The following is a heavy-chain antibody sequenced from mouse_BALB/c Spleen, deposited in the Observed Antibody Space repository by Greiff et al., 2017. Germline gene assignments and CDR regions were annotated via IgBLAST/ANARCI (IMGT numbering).Heavy chain of an antibody. D-gene: IGHD2-4*01. Sequence: VKLQQSGAELVRPGTSVKVSCTASGYAFTNYLIAWVKQRPGQGLEWIGVINPGSGGTNYNEKFKGKSTLTADKSSSTAYMQLSSLTSDASAVYFCASGDYDVFDYWGQGTTLTVAS. CDR1: GYAFTNYL. V-gene: IGHV1-54*01. CDR3: ASGDYDVFDY. CDR2: INPGSGGT. J-gene: IGHJ2*01.